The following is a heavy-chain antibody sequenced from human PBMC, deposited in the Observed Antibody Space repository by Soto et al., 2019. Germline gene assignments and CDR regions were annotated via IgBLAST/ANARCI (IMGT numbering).Heavy chain of an antibody. Sequence: QVQLQESGPGLVKPSETLTLTCTVSGGSMSRYYWSWIRQPPGKGLEWIGYIYYSGHTNSNPSLKSRVTISVDTSKNQFSLKLSSVTAADTAVYYCARGIATTEMDVWGQGITVTVSS. D-gene: IGHD6-13*01. CDR3: ARGIATTEMDV. J-gene: IGHJ6*02. V-gene: IGHV4-59*01. CDR2: IYYSGHT. CDR1: GGSMSRYY.